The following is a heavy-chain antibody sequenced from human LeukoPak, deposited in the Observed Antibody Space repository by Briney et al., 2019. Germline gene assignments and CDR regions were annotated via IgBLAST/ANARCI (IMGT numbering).Heavy chain of an antibody. CDR3: ARALDVEGFGPVDY. D-gene: IGHD3-3*01. CDR2: IWYDGSNK. J-gene: IGHJ4*02. Sequence: PGKSLRLSCAASGFTFSRYGMHWVRQAPGKGLEWVAVIWYDGSNKYYADSVKGRFTISRDNSKNTLYLQINSLRAEDTAVSYCARALDVEGFGPVDYWGQGTLVTVSS. CDR1: GFTFSRYG. V-gene: IGHV3-33*01.